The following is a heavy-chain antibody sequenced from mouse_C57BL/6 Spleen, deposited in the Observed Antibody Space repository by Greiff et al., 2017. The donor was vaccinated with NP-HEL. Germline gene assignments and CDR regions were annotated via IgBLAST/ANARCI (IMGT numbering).Heavy chain of an antibody. V-gene: IGHV5-17*01. Sequence: EVKVEESGGGLVKPGGSLKLSCAASGFTFSDYGMHWVRQAPEKGLEWVAYISSGSSTIYYADTVKGRFTISRDNAKNTLFLQMTSLRSEDTAMYYCARPLYSNYPWFAYWGQGTLVTVSA. J-gene: IGHJ3*01. D-gene: IGHD2-5*01. CDR3: ARPLYSNYPWFAY. CDR1: GFTFSDYG. CDR2: ISSGSSTI.